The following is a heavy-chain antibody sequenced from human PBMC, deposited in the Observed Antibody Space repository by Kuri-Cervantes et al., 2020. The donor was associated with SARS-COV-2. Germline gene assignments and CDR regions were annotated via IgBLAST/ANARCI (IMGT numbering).Heavy chain of an antibody. J-gene: IGHJ5*02. CDR1: GGSISSGSYY. CDR3: ARGYIVVVPAAIRGSYYRTNNWFDP. V-gene: IGHV4-61*02. Sequence: LRLSCTVSGGSISSGSYYWSWIRQPAGKGLEWIGRIYTSGSTNYNPSLKSRVTISVDTSKNQFSLKLSSVTAADTAVYYCARGYIVVVPAAIRGSYYRTNNWFDPWGQGTLVTVSS. D-gene: IGHD2-2*02. CDR2: IYTSGST.